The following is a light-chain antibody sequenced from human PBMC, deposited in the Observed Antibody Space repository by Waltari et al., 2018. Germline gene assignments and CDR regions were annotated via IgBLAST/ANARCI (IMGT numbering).Light chain of an antibody. V-gene: IGLV2-11*01. CDR1: SSAVGPTNQ. Sequence: QSALTQPPSVSGSPGQSVTISCTGTSSAVGPTNQVSWYQHYPGEAPRCMLLYATERASGVPVRFSGSKSGNTASLTISGLQTEDEADYYCCSYAGRYVVFGGGTKLTVL. CDR3: CSYAGRYVV. CDR2: YAT. J-gene: IGLJ2*01.